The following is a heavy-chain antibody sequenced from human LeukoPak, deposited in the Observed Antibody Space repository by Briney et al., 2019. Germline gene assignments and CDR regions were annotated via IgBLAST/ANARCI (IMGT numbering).Heavy chain of an antibody. J-gene: IGHJ5*02. CDR3: ARDGITIFGVVIENWFDP. Sequence: GASVKVSCKASGFTFTSSAMQWVRQARGQRLEWIGWIVVGSGNTNYAQKFQERVTITRDMSTSTAYMELSSLRSEDTAVYYCARDGITIFGVVIENWFDPWGQGTLVTVSS. CDR1: GFTFTSSA. V-gene: IGHV1-58*02. D-gene: IGHD3-3*01. CDR2: IVVGSGNT.